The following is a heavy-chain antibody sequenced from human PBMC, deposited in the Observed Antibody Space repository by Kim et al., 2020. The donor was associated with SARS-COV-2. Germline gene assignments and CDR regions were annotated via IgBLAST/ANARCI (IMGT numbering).Heavy chain of an antibody. D-gene: IGHD6-13*01. CDR3: ARRESSTPHFDY. CDR1: GYTFTNYW. CDR2: IDPSDSFS. V-gene: IGHV5-10-1*01. Sequence: GESLKISCKGSGYTFTNYWISWVRQMPGKGLEWMGRIDPSDSFSNYSPSFQGHVTISTDNPISTAYLQWSSLKASDTAIYYCARRESSTPHFDYWGQGTLVTVSS. J-gene: IGHJ4*02.